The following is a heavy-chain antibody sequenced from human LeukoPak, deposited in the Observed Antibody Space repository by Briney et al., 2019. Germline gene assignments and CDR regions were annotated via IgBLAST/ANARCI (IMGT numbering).Heavy chain of an antibody. D-gene: IGHD3-10*01. J-gene: IGHJ1*01. V-gene: IGHV3-74*01. CDR3: TRAPSEIGSYYPEYFRH. CDR2: IKSDGST. Sequence: GGSLRLSSAASGFTFSMYWMHWVRQAPGKGLVWVSRIKSDGSTNYADSVKGRFTISRDNAKNTVSLQMNSLRPEDTGVYYCTRAPSEIGSYYPEYFRHWGQGTLVTVSS. CDR1: GFTFSMYW.